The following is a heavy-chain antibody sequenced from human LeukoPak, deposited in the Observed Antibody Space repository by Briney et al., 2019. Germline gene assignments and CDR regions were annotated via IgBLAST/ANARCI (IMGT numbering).Heavy chain of an antibody. V-gene: IGHV3-48*03. CDR2: VSGSGSTT. J-gene: IGHJ4*02. Sequence: GGSLRLSCAASGFTFTSFEMNWVRQAPGKGLEWVSCVSGSGSTTYYADSVKGRFTISRDNAKNSLYLQMDSLRAEDTAVYYCASRYYVDFWGQGTLVTVSS. D-gene: IGHD3-10*01. CDR1: GFTFTSFE. CDR3: ASRYYVDF.